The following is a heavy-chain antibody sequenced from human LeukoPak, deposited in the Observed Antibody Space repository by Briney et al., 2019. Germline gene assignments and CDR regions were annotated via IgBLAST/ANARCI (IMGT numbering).Heavy chain of an antibody. D-gene: IGHD6-13*01. J-gene: IGHJ4*01. CDR1: GFTFSTYC. CDR3: AREEGGTYSSSWYEGGCG. CDR2: IISSSSYI. Sequence: GGSLRLSCAASGFTFSTYCMNWVRQAPGKGLEWVSSIISSSSYIYYADSVKGRFTISRDNAKNSLYLQMNSLRAEDTAVYYWAREEGGTYSSSWYEGGCGWGNGTLVTV. V-gene: IGHV3-21*01.